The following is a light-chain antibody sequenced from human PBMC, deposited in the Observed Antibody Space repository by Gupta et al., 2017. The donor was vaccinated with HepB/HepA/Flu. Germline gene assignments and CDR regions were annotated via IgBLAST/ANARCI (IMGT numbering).Light chain of an antibody. J-gene: IGLJ1*01. CDR1: SSDVGGYNY. Sequence: QSALTQPASVSGSPGQSITIPCTGTSSDVGGYNYVSWYQQHPGNDPKLMIYDVSNRPSGVSNRFSGSKSGTTASLTISGLQAEDEDDYYCSAYTSSKYVFGTGTKVTVL. CDR2: DVS. V-gene: IGLV2-14*03. CDR3: SAYTSSKYV.